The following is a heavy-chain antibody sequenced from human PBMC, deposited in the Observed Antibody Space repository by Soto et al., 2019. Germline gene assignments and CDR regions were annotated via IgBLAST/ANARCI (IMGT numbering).Heavy chain of an antibody. J-gene: IGHJ4*02. V-gene: IGHV3-48*01. CDR2: ISSSSSTI. CDR3: AMGGFLEWLFY. D-gene: IGHD3-3*01. CDR1: GVTFSSYS. Sequence: HPGGSLRLSCAASGVTFSSYSMNWVRQAPGKGLEWVSYISSSSSTIYYADSVKGRFTISRDNAKNSLYLQMNSLRAEDTAVYYCAMGGFLEWLFYWGQGTLVTVSS.